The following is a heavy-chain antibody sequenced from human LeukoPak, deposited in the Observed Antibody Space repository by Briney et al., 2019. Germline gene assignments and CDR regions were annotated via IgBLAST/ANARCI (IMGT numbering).Heavy chain of an antibody. CDR1: GYNFTTYW. Sequence: GASLKISCKGSGYNFTTYWIAWVRQMPGKGLEWMGIINPGDSDFRYSPSFQGQVTISADKSITTAYLQWSSLKASDTAMYYCARGYCSGGTCRYVTKYFDYWGQGTLVTVSS. CDR2: INPGDSDF. J-gene: IGHJ4*02. V-gene: IGHV5-51*01. D-gene: IGHD2-15*01. CDR3: ARGYCSGGTCRYVTKYFDY.